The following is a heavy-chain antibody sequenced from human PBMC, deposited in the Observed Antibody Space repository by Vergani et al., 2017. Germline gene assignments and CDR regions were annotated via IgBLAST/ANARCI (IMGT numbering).Heavy chain of an antibody. CDR3: ASITGTTRRAFDI. D-gene: IGHD1-20*01. V-gene: IGHV3-33*01. Sequence: QVQLVESGGGVVQPGRSLRLSCAASGFTFSSYGMHWVRQAPGKGLEWVAVIWYDGSNKYYADSVKGRFTISRDNSKNTLYLQMNSLRAEDTAVYYCASITGTTRRAFDIWGQGTMVTVSS. J-gene: IGHJ3*02. CDR1: GFTFSSYG. CDR2: IWYDGSNK.